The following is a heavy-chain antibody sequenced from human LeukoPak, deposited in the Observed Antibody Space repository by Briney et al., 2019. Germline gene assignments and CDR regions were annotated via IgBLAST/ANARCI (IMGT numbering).Heavy chain of an antibody. V-gene: IGHV3-21*01. J-gene: IGHJ4*02. D-gene: IGHD1-26*01. Sequence: GGSLRLSCAASGFTFSSYSMNWVRQAPGKGLESVSSISSSSSYIYYADSVKGRFTISRDNAKNSLYLQMNSLRAEDTAVYYCARDRRGRGGSYRVFDYWGQGTLVTVSS. CDR1: GFTFSSYS. CDR2: ISSSSSYI. CDR3: ARDRRGRGGSYRVFDY.